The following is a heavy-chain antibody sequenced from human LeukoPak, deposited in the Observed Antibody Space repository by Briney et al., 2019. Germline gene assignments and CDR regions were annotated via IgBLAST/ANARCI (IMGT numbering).Heavy chain of an antibody. Sequence: GGSLRLSCAASGFTFSSYVMSWVRQAPGKGLEWVSTISGSGDSTNYADSVKGRFTISRDNSKNTLYMQMNSLRAEDTAVYYCAELGITMIGGVWGKGTTVTVSS. CDR1: GFTFSSYV. J-gene: IGHJ6*04. D-gene: IGHD3-10*02. CDR2: ISGSGDST. CDR3: AELGITMIGGV. V-gene: IGHV3-23*01.